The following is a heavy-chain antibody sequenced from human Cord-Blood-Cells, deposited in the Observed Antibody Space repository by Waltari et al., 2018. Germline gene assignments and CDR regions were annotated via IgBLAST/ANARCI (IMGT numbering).Heavy chain of an antibody. Sequence: QVQLQQWGAGLLKPSETLSLTCAVYGGSFSGYYWSWIRQPPGKGLEWIGEINHSGSTNYNPSLKSRVTISVDTSKNQFSLKLSSVTAADTAVYYCAREMYYDILTGYYKVGSVFDYWGQGTLVTVSS. CDR3: AREMYYDILTGYYKVGSVFDY. D-gene: IGHD3-9*01. J-gene: IGHJ4*02. CDR1: GGSFSGYY. V-gene: IGHV4-34*01. CDR2: INHSGST.